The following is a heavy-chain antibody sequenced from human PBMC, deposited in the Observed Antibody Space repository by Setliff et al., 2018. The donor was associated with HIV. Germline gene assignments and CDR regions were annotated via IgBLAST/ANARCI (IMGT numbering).Heavy chain of an antibody. CDR2: IIPIFGTA. V-gene: IGHV1-69*13. CDR1: GGTFSSYA. J-gene: IGHJ6*03. CDR3: ARDRGDSSGHMTQYYYYYMDV. Sequence: PGPQVKVSCKASGGTFSSYAISWVRQAPGQGLEWMGGIIPIFGTANYAQKFQGRVTITADESTSTAYMELSSLRSEDTAVYYCARDRGDSSGHMTQYYYYYMDVWGKGTTVTVSS. D-gene: IGHD3-22*01.